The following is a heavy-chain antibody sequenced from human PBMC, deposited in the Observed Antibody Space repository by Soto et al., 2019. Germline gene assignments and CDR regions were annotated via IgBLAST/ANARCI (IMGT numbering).Heavy chain of an antibody. J-gene: IGHJ4*02. V-gene: IGHV4-30-2*01. CDR3: ARHRYSGLYYFDY. D-gene: IGHD5-12*01. CDR2: IYHSGST. Sequence: SETLSLTCAVSGGSISSGGYSWSWIRQPPGKGLEWIGYIYHSGSTNYNPSLKSRVTISVDRSKNQFSLKLSSVTAADTAVYYCARHRYSGLYYFDYWGQGTLVTVSS. CDR1: GGSISSGGYS.